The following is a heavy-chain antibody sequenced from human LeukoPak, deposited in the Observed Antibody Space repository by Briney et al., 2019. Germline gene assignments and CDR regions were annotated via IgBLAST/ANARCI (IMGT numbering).Heavy chain of an antibody. V-gene: IGHV4-4*02. Sequence: SETLSLTCAVSGGSLSSNTWWSWVRQPPGKGLEWIGEIYHSGSTNYNPSLKSRVTISVDTSKNQFSLKLSSVTAADTAVYYCARVVGNYVRGGYYYMDVWGKGTTVTVSS. D-gene: IGHD4-11*01. CDR2: IYHSGST. J-gene: IGHJ6*03. CDR3: ARVVGNYVRGGYYYMDV. CDR1: GGSLSSNTW.